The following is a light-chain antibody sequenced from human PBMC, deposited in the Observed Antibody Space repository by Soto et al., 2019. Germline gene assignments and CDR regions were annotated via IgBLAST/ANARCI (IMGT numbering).Light chain of an antibody. Sequence: DIQMTQSPSNVSASAGDSLTITCRASHNIRDCLAWYQQKPGKAPHLLIYDASNLERGVPSRFSGSGSGTVFTLTISSLRPDDFATYYCQQYDSYSLTFGGWTRIDIK. CDR3: QQYDSYSLT. V-gene: IGKV1-5*01. CDR1: HNIRDC. J-gene: IGKJ4*01. CDR2: DAS.